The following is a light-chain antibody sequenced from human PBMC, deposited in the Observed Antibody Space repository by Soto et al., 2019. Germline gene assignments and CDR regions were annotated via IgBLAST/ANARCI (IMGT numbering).Light chain of an antibody. CDR2: DAS. CDR1: QIVSTK. CDR3: QQYNNWPLT. Sequence: EIVMTQSPATLSVSPGERATLSCRASQIVSTKLAWYQQKPGQAPRLLIYDASLRATGIPARFSGSGSGPDFTLTISSLQSEDFAVYYCQQYNNWPLTFGGGTKVEIK. J-gene: IGKJ4*01. V-gene: IGKV3-15*01.